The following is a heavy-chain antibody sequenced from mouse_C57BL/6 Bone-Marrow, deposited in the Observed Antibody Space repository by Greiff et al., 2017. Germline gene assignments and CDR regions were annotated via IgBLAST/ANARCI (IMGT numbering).Heavy chain of an antibody. J-gene: IGHJ1*03. CDR1: GYTFTSYT. Sequence: QVQLKQSGAELARPGASVKMSCKASGYTFTSYTLHWVKQRPGQGLEWIGYLNPSRGYTKYNQTFKDKATLTANKSSSTDYMQLSSLTSEDSAVYYCASDEYYGSIYWYFDVWGTGTTVTVSS. CDR3: ASDEYYGSIYWYFDV. D-gene: IGHD1-1*01. CDR2: LNPSRGYT. V-gene: IGHV1-4*01.